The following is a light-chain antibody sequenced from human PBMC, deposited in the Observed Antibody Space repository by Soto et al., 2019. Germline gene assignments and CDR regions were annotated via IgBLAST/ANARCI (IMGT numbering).Light chain of an antibody. J-gene: IGKJ2*01. Sequence: IVMTQSPATLSVSPGERATLSCRASQSVSSNLAWYQQKPGQAPRLIIYGASTRATGIPARFSGSGSGTEFTLTISSLQSEDFAVYYCQQYHNWPPYTFGQGTKLEIK. V-gene: IGKV3-15*01. CDR1: QSVSSN. CDR3: QQYHNWPPYT. CDR2: GAS.